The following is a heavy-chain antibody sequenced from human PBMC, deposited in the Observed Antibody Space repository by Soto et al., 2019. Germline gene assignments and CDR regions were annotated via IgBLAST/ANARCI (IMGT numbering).Heavy chain of an antibody. J-gene: IGHJ3*02. V-gene: IGHV5-51*01. Sequence: PGESLKISCKGSGYSSTSYWIGWVRQMPGKGLEWMGIIYPGDSDTRYSPSFQGQVTISADKSISTAYLQWSSLKASDTAMYYCASDTKNYYDSSGYYYAKAFDIWGQGTMVTVSS. CDR1: GYSSTSYW. CDR2: IYPGDSDT. CDR3: ASDTKNYYDSSGYYYAKAFDI. D-gene: IGHD3-22*01.